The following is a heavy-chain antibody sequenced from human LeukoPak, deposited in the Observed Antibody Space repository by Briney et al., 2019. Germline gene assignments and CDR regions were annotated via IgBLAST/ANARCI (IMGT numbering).Heavy chain of an antibody. CDR1: GGSISSYY. CDR3: ARRPYGDYFDY. CDR2: SYYSGST. Sequence: PSETLSLTCTVSGGSISSYYWSWIRQPPGKGLEWIGYSYYSGSTNYNPSLKSRVAISVDTSKNQFSLKLSSVTAADTAVYYCARRPYGDYFDYWGQGTLVTVSS. V-gene: IGHV4-59*01. D-gene: IGHD4-17*01. J-gene: IGHJ4*02.